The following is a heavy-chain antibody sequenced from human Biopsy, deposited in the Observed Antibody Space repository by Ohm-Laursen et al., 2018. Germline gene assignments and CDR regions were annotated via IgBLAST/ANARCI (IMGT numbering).Heavy chain of an antibody. D-gene: IGHD4-23*01. Sequence: SQTLSLTCTVSGGSVSSGGFYWSWIRQHPGKGLEWIGYIYYSGTTYYNPSLKSLVTISVDTSKNQFFLKLNSVTAAGTAVYYCARRPYGGTRYWYFDLWGRGTLVTVSS. CDR3: ARRPYGGTRYWYFDL. CDR1: GGSVSSGGFY. J-gene: IGHJ2*01. CDR2: IYYSGTT. V-gene: IGHV4-31*01.